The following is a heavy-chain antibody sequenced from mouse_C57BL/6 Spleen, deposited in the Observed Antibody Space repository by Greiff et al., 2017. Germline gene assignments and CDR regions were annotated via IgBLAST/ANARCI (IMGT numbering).Heavy chain of an antibody. V-gene: IGHV5-9*01. Sequence: EVQLVESGGGLVKPGGSLKLSCAASGFTFSSYTMSWVRQTPEKRLEWVATISGGGGNNYYPDSVKGRFTISRDNSKNTLYLQMSSLRSEDTALYYGARQRNKGTYSMDYWGQGTSVTVSS. CDR2: ISGGGGNN. J-gene: IGHJ4*01. D-gene: IGHD3-3*01. CDR3: ARQRNKGTYSMDY. CDR1: GFTFSSYT.